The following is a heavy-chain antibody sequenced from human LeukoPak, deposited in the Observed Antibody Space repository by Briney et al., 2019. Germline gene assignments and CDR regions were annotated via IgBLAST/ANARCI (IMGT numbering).Heavy chain of an antibody. CDR1: GFTFNNYW. Sequence: GGSLRLSCAASGFTFNNYWMHWVRQAPGKGLVWVARTTTHGTSANYADSVKGRFIISRDNANNTLYLQMNGLRDEDTGVYYALAGYYYYYMDVWGKETTVTVSS. V-gene: IGHV3-74*01. J-gene: IGHJ6*03. CDR2: TTTHGTSA. D-gene: IGHD6-13*01. CDR3: LAGYYYYYMDV.